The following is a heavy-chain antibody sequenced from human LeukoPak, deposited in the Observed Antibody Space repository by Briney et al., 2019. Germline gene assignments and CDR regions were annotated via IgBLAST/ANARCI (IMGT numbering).Heavy chain of an antibody. CDR1: GFTFSTYW. J-gene: IGHJ4*02. D-gene: IGHD2/OR15-2a*01. Sequence: GGSLRLSCVVSGFTFSTYWMSWVRQAPGKGLEWVANIKEDGSEKHYVDSVKGRSTISRDNAKNSLYLQMNSLRAEDTAVYYCATGGRRYYADWGQGTLVTVSS. CDR3: ATGGRRYYAD. V-gene: IGHV3-7*01. CDR2: IKEDGSEK.